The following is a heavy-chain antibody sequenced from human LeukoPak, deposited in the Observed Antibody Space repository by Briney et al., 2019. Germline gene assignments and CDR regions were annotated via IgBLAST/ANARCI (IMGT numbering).Heavy chain of an antibody. CDR3: VKDRTGTYTLDY. D-gene: IGHD3-10*01. Sequence: GRSLRLSCAATGFTFSNYAIHWGHQAPGKGLEWVAFISDDGSRQHYADSVKGRFTISRDNSKNTLNLQMNSLRAEDTAVYYCVKDRTGTYTLDYWGQGTLVTVSS. V-gene: IGHV3-30-3*01. J-gene: IGHJ4*02. CDR2: ISDDGSRQ. CDR1: GFTFSNYA.